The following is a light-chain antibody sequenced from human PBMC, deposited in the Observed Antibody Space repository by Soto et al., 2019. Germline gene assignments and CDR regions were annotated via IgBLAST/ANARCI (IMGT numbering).Light chain of an antibody. CDR1: QSVSTNY. CDR2: DAY. J-gene: IGKJ1*01. Sequence: EIVLTQSPATLSLSPGERATLYCGASQSVSTNYLAWYQQKPGLAPRLLIYDAYSRATGISDRFSGSGSGTDFILTISRLEPEDFASYYCQQSHSTPPTFGQGTKVEIK. CDR3: QQSHSTPPT. V-gene: IGKV3D-20*01.